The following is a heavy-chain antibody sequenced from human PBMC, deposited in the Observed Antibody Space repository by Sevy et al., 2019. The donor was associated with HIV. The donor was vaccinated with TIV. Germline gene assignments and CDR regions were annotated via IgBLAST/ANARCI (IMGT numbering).Heavy chain of an antibody. CDR2: INAGNGNT. CDR3: ARGGYCSSTSCDNWFDP. J-gene: IGHJ5*02. CDR1: GYPFTSYD. D-gene: IGHD2-2*01. V-gene: IGHV1-3*01. Sequence: ASVKVSCKASGYPFTSYDIHWVRQARGQRLEWMGWINAGNGNTKYSQKFRGRVTLTRHTSASTAFMEMSSLRSEDTAVYYCARGGYCSSTSCDNWFDPWGQGTLVTVSS.